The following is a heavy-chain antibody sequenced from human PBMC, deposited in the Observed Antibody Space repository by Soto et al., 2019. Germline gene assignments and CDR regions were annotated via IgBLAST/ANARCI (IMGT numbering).Heavy chain of an antibody. J-gene: IGHJ5*02. V-gene: IGHV3-30-3*01. CDR2: ISYDGSNK. Sequence: GGSLRLSCAASGFTFSSYAMHWVRQASGKGLEWVAVISYDGSNKYYADSVKGRFTISRDNSKNTLYLQMNSLRAEDTAVYYCARDRRLRYCSGGSCYYNWFDPWGQGTLVTVSS. CDR1: GFTFSSYA. CDR3: ARDRRLRYCSGGSCYYNWFDP. D-gene: IGHD2-15*01.